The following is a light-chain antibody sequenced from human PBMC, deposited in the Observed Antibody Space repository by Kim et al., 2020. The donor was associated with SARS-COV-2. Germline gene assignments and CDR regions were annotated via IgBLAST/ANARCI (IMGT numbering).Light chain of an antibody. CDR2: QDS. CDR1: KLGDKY. J-gene: IGLJ2*01. Sequence: SGSPGQTASITCSGDKLGDKYACWYQQKPGQSPVLVIYQDSKRPSGIPERFSGSNSGNTATLTISGTQAMDEADYYCQAWDSSTAWLGRGTQLTVL. CDR3: QAWDSSTAW. V-gene: IGLV3-1*01.